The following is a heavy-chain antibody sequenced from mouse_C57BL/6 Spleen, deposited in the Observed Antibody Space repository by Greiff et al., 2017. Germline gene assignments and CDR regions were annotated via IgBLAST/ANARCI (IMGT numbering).Heavy chain of an antibody. D-gene: IGHD1-1*01. CDR2: IYPRSGNT. CDR1: GYTFTSYG. CDR3: ARLENYYYGSRYFDV. Sequence: VQLQQSGAELARPGASVKLSCKASGYTFTSYGISWVKQRTGQGLEWIGEIYPRSGNTYYNEKFKGKATLTADKSSSTAYMELRSLTSEDSAVYFCARLENYYYGSRYFDVWGTGTTVTVSS. J-gene: IGHJ1*03. V-gene: IGHV1-81*01.